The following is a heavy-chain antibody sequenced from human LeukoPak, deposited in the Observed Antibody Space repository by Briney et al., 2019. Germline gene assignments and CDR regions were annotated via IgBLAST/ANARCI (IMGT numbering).Heavy chain of an antibody. CDR1: GFTFSSYS. V-gene: IGHV3-21*01. CDR3: ARDWSTVTTYSFDT. CDR2: ISSSSSYI. J-gene: IGHJ3*02. D-gene: IGHD4-17*01. Sequence: GGSLRLSCAASGFTFSSYSMDWVRQAPGKGLEWVSSISSSSSYIYYADSVKGRFTISRDNAKNSLYLQMNSLRAEDTAVYYCARDWSTVTTYSFDTWGQGTMVTVSS.